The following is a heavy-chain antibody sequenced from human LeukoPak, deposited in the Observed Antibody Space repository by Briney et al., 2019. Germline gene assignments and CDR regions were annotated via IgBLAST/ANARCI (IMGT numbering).Heavy chain of an antibody. D-gene: IGHD3-22*01. J-gene: IGHJ4*02. CDR3: ARGINYYDSSGYYFDY. V-gene: IGHV4-4*07. CDR1: GGSISGYF. Sequence: PSETLSLTCTVSGGSISGYFWSWIRQPAGKGLEWIGRIYATGTTNYNPSLKSRVTMSVDTSKNQFSLKLSSVTAADTAVYYCARGINYYDSSGYYFDYWGQGTLVTVSS. CDR2: IYATGTT.